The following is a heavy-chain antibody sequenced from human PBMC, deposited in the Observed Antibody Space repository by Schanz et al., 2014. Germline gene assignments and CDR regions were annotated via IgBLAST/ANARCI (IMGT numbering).Heavy chain of an antibody. V-gene: IGHV3-23*04. J-gene: IGHJ4*02. CDR2: LTGSGDST. Sequence: EVQLVESGGGLVQPGGSLRLSCAASGFTFSTYAMSWVRQAPGKGPEWVSSLTGSGDSTHYADSVKGRFIISRDNSKNTLYLQVNSLRAEDTAVYYCAKHVRSLTGNDYWGQGTLVTVSS. D-gene: IGHD3-9*01. CDR3: AKHVRSLTGNDY. CDR1: GFTFSTYA.